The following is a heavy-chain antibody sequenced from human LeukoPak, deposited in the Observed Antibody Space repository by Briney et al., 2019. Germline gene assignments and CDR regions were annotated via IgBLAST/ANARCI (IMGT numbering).Heavy chain of an antibody. J-gene: IGHJ4*02. Sequence: GGSLRLSCAASGFSFSNHGMHWVRHAPGKGLEWVAFLRFDGSNKYYADSVQGRFTISRENSKNTLYLRMNSLETEDTAVYYCAKDPFGSWTYYTNYFNYWGQGTLVTVSS. V-gene: IGHV3-30*02. CDR3: AKDPFGSWTYYTNYFNY. D-gene: IGHD3-10*01. CDR2: LRFDGSNK. CDR1: GFSFSNHG.